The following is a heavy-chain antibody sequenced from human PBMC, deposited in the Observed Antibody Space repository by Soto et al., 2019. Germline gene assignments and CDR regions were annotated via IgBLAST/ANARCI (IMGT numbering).Heavy chain of an antibody. J-gene: IGHJ4*02. CDR3: ARAGGVPADFDY. D-gene: IGHD3-3*01. Sequence: QVQLVQSGAEEKKPGASVKVSCKASGYTFTAYAMHWVRQAPGQRLEWMGWITAGNGNTKYSQKFQGRVSITSDTAATRAYMKLSGLRSDDKAVYYWARAGGVPADFDYWGQGTLVTVSS. CDR2: ITAGNGNT. CDR1: GYTFTAYA. V-gene: IGHV1-3*05.